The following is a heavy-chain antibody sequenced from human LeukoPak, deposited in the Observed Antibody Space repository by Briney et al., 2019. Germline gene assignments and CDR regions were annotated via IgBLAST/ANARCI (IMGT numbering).Heavy chain of an antibody. D-gene: IGHD2-8*01. Sequence: ASVKVSCKASGGTFSSYAISWVRQAPGQGLEWMGGIIPIFGTANYAQKFQGRVTITADESTSTAYMELRSLRSDDTAVYYCARVLSTPIVLMVYAMYNWFDPWGQGTLVTVSS. J-gene: IGHJ5*02. CDR2: IIPIFGTA. CDR3: ARVLSTPIVLMVYAMYNWFDP. V-gene: IGHV1-69*13. CDR1: GGTFSSYA.